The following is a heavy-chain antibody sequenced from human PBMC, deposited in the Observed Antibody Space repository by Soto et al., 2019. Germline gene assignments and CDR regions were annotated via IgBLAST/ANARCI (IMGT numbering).Heavy chain of an antibody. Sequence: EVQLLESGGGLVQPGGSLRLSCAASGITISNYPMSWVRQAPGKGLDWVSGISGSGDRTYYADSAKGRFTISKDISKNSLSLQLGSLRVEDTAVYFCVKDDGGYPSTAPHWGQGTLVTVSS. D-gene: IGHD3-22*01. V-gene: IGHV3-23*01. CDR1: GITISNYP. CDR3: VKDDGGYPSTAPH. J-gene: IGHJ4*02. CDR2: ISGSGDRT.